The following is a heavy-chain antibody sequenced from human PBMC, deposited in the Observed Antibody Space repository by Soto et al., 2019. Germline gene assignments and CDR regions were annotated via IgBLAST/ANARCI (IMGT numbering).Heavy chain of an antibody. J-gene: IGHJ4*02. CDR2: IYSGGST. Sequence: VWSLRLSCAASGFSVSNNYMTWVRQAPGKGLEWVSIIYSGGSTYYSESVKGRTTISRDTSKNIVFLQVNSLRAEDTAVYYCARATSYFGYFDSWGQGTLVTVSA. CDR3: ARATSYFGYFDS. D-gene: IGHD1-26*01. V-gene: IGHV3-53*01. CDR1: GFSVSNNY.